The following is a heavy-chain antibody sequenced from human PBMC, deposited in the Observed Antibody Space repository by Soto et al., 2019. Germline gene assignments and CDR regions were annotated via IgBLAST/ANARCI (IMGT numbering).Heavy chain of an antibody. CDR3: ASSSMVRGVISRIAAVD. J-gene: IGHJ4*02. CDR1: GGSFSGYY. Sequence: QVQLQQWGAGLLKPSETLSLTCAVYGGSFSGYYWSWIRQPPGKGLEWIGEINHSGSTNYNPSLNSRVTISVDTSKNQFSLKLSSVTAADTAVYYCASSSMVRGVISRIAAVDWGQGTLVTVSS. D-gene: IGHD3-10*01. CDR2: INHSGST. V-gene: IGHV4-34*01.